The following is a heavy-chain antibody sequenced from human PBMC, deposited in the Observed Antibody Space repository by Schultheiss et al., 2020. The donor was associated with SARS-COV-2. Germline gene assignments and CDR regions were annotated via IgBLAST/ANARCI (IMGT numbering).Heavy chain of an antibody. CDR3: AREKYSGSYYYYGMDV. CDR2: ISYDGRNK. V-gene: IGHV3-30*01. CDR1: GFSFSTYA. J-gene: IGHJ6*02. Sequence: GGSLRLSCAASGFSFSTYAMHWVRQAPGKGLEWVAVISYDGRNKYYADSVKGRFTISRDNSKNTLYLQMNSLRAEDTAVYYCAREKYSGSYYYYGMDVWGQGTTVTVSS. D-gene: IGHD1-26*01.